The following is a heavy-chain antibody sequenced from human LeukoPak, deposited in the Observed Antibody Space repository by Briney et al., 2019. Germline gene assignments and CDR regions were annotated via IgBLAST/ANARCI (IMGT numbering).Heavy chain of an antibody. Sequence: SETLSLTCTVSGGSISSYYWSWIRQPAGKGLEWIGRIYTSGSTNYNPSLKSRVTISVDKSKNQFPLKLSSVTAADTAVYYCATDGGADVWRIFYAVYWGQGTLVTVSS. CDR1: GGSISSYY. CDR2: IYTSGST. J-gene: IGHJ4*02. CDR3: ATDGGADVWRIFYAVY. D-gene: IGHD3-16*01. V-gene: IGHV4-4*07.